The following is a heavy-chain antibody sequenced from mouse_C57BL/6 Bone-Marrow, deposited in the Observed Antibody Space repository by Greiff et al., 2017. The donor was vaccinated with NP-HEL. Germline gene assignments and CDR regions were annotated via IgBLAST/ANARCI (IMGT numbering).Heavy chain of an antibody. CDR2: INYDGSST. CDR1: GFTFSDYS. V-gene: IGHV5-16*01. D-gene: IGHD2-4*01. J-gene: IGHJ4*01. Sequence: EVHLVESERGLVQPGSSMKLSCTASGFTFSDYSMAWVRQVPEKGLEWVANINYDGSSTYYLDSLKSRFIISRDNAKNILYLQMSSLKSEDTATYYCAREGGLRRRTYAMDYWGQGTSVTVSS. CDR3: AREGGLRRRTYAMDY.